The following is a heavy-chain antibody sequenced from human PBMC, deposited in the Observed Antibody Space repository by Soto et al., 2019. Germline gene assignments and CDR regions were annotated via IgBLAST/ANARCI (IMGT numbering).Heavy chain of an antibody. CDR2: IYYSGST. CDR3: ARFSLSVAGTDFDY. D-gene: IGHD6-19*01. J-gene: IGHJ4*02. V-gene: IGHV4-39*01. CDR1: GGSIGSSSYY. Sequence: PSETLSLTCTVAGGSIGSSSYYWGWSREHPGKGLEWIGSIYYSGSTYYNPSLKSRVTISVDTSKNQFSLKLSSVTAADTAVYYCARFSLSVAGTDFDYWGQGTLVTVSS.